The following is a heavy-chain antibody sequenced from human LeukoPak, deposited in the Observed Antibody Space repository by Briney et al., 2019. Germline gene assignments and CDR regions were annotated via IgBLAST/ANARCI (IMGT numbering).Heavy chain of an antibody. Sequence: KPSETLSLTCTVSGGSISDYYWSWIRQPPGKRLEWIGYVFYPGNTKYNPSLKSRVTISADTPWNQISLKMASMTAADTAVYYCARHSDYSNPIFNYWGQGSLVTVSS. D-gene: IGHD4-11*01. CDR3: ARHSDYSNPIFNY. J-gene: IGHJ4*02. V-gene: IGHV4-59*08. CDR2: VFYPGNT. CDR1: GGSISDYY.